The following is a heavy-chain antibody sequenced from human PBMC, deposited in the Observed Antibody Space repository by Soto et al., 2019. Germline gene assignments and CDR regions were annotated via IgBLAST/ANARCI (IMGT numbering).Heavy chain of an antibody. CDR1: GGTFRTSA. D-gene: IGHD5-12*01. V-gene: IGHV1-69*12. CDR2: IMPVFPTP. Sequence: QVQLVQSGAEVKKPGSSVKVSCKTSGGTFRTSAISWVRQAPGQGLEWMGGIMPVFPTPDYAQKFQGRVTITADESTGTAYMELSSLRSEDTAVYYCARAKDRQRLVGNYCYIMDVWGQGTTVTVSS. CDR3: ARAKDRQRLVGNYCYIMDV. J-gene: IGHJ6*01.